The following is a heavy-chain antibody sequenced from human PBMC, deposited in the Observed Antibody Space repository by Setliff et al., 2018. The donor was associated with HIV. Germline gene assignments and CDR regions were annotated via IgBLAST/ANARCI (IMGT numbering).Heavy chain of an antibody. D-gene: IGHD5-12*01. Sequence: SETLSLTCTVSGDYIGSRAYYWAWIRQPPGKGLEWIATIYYTGNSYYNPSLQSRVSTSVDTSNNQFSLKLHSVSTSDRGVYFCARLGESGYDFRGFFDFWG. CDR3: ARLGESGYDFRGFFDF. V-gene: IGHV4-39*01. CDR2: IYYTGNS. J-gene: IGHJ4*01. CDR1: GDYIGSRAYY.